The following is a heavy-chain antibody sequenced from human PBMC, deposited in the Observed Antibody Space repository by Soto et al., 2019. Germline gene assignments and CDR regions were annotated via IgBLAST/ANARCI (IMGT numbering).Heavy chain of an antibody. CDR2: IYYSGST. V-gene: IGHV4-59*01. J-gene: IGHJ4*02. CDR3: ARSSDATLRYFDWTPRTFDY. CDR1: GGSISSYY. D-gene: IGHD3-9*01. Sequence: SETLSLTCTVSGGSISSYYWSWIRQPPGKGLEWIGYIYYSGSTNYNPSLKSRVTISVDTSKNQFSLKLSSVTAADTAVYYCARSSDATLRYFDWTPRTFDYWGQGTLVTVSS.